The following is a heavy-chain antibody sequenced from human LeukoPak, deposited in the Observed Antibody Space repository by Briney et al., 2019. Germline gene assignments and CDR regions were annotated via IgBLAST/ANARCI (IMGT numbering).Heavy chain of an antibody. CDR3: ARHGASGSYLYYFDY. CDR1: GGSISSYY. D-gene: IGHD1-26*01. J-gene: IGHJ4*02. V-gene: IGHV4-59*08. Sequence: PSETLSLTSTVSGGSISSYYWSWIRQTPGKGLEWIGYIYYSGSTNYNPSLKSRVTISVDTSKNQFSLKLSSVTAADTAVYFCARHGASGSYLYYFDYWGQGTLVTVSS. CDR2: IYYSGST.